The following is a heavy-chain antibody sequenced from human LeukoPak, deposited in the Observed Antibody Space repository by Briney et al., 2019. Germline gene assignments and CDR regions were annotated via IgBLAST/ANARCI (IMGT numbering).Heavy chain of an antibody. V-gene: IGHV4-31*03. D-gene: IGHD4-17*01. Sequence: PSETLSLTCTVSGGSISSGGYYWSWLRQHPGKGLQWIGYIYYSGSTYYNPSLKSRLTISVDTSKNQFSLNLGSVTAADTAVYYCARAGGGTATTFDYWGQGTLVTVSS. CDR2: IYYSGST. CDR1: GGSISSGGYY. J-gene: IGHJ4*02. CDR3: ARAGGGTATTFDY.